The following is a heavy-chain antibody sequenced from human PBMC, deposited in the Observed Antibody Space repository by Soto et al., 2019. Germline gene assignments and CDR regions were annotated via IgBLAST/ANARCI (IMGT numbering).Heavy chain of an antibody. Sequence: SETLSLTCTVSGASVIRGSYYWSWIRQRPGKGLEWIGYIQYGGSTNYNPSLKSRVTISVDTSKNHFSLKLSSVTAADTAVYYCAREVDVWSGYYTDWFGPWGQGTLVTVSS. J-gene: IGHJ5*02. CDR3: AREVDVWSGYYTDWFGP. CDR2: IQYGGST. D-gene: IGHD3-3*01. CDR1: GASVIRGSYY. V-gene: IGHV4-61*03.